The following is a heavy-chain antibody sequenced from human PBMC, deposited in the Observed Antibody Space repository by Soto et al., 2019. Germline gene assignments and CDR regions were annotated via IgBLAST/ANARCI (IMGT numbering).Heavy chain of an antibody. CDR3: AKGLKGYCSGGSCYSRYYYYMDV. CDR2: ISGSGGST. V-gene: IGHV3-23*01. J-gene: IGHJ6*03. D-gene: IGHD2-15*01. CDR1: GFTFSSYA. Sequence: AGGSLRLSCAASGFTFSSYAMIRVRQAPGKGLEWVSAISGSGGSTYYADSVKGRFTISRDNSKNTLYLQMNSLRAEDTAVYYCAKGLKGYCSGGSCYSRYYYYMDVWGKGTTVTVSS.